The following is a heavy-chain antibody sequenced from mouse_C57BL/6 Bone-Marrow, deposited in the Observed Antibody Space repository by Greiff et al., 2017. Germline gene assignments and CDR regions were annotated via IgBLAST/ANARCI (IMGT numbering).Heavy chain of an antibody. D-gene: IGHD1-1*01. CDR3: ARGTTVPYWYFDV. CDR1: GYTFTDYY. Sequence: VQLQQSGPELVKPGASVKISCKASGYTFTDYYINWVKQRPGQGLEWIGWIFPGSGSTYYNEKFKGEATLTVDKSSSTAYMLLSSLTSEDSAVYFCARGTTVPYWYFDVWGTGTTVTVSS. J-gene: IGHJ1*03. V-gene: IGHV1-75*01. CDR2: IFPGSGST.